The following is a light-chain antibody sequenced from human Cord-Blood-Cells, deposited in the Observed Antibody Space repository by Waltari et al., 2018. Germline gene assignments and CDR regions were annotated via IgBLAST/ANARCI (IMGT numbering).Light chain of an antibody. V-gene: IGLV1-47*01. CDR3: AAWDDSLSGWV. J-gene: IGLJ3*02. CDR1: SSNIGSNY. CDR2: RNN. Sequence: QSVLTQPPSASGTPGQRVTISCSGSSSNIGSNYVYWYQQLPGTAPKLLIYRNNQRPSGGPDRFSGSKAGTSASLAISGRRSEDEADYYCAAWDDSLSGWVFGGGTKLTVL.